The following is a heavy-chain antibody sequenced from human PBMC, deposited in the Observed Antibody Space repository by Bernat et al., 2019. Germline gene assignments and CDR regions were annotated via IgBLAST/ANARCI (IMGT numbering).Heavy chain of an antibody. V-gene: IGHV3-15*01. Sequence: EVQLVESGGGLVKPGGSLRLSCAASGFTFSSACMSWVRQAPGKGLEWVGGFRRTTDGGKMEYAAPVKGRFTISRDDSKITLLLQMNSLQVEDTAVYYCAADVPRHLAQIDVWGQVTLVTVSS. J-gene: IGHJ4*02. CDR2: FRRTTDGGKM. D-gene: IGHD1-1*01. CDR1: GFTFSSAC. CDR3: AADVPRHLAQIDV.